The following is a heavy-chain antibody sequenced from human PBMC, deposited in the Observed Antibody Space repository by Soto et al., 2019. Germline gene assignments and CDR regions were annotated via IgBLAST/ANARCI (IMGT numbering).Heavy chain of an antibody. CDR2: VYPGDSDT. CDR3: ARGGYDNSGYFDH. Sequence: GEPLKVSDRRYWYNFSAYWIGRVRQKTGKGLEWMGIVYPGDSDTRDTPSFEGQVTISADKSINTAYLQWSSLKASDTAMYYCARGGYDNSGYFDHWGQGTLVTVSS. J-gene: IGHJ4*02. V-gene: IGHV5-51*01. CDR1: WYNFSAYW. D-gene: IGHD3-22*01.